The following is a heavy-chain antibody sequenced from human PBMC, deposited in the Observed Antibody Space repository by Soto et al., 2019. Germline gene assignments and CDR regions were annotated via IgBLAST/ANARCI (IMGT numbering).Heavy chain of an antibody. Sequence: SLRLSCAASGFSFSDHYMDWVRQAPGKGLEWVGRTRNKANSYTTEYAASVKGRFTFSRDDSRNSLYLQMNSLKTEDTAVYYCARVRYNWNYGDAFDIWGQGTMVTVSS. V-gene: IGHV3-72*01. J-gene: IGHJ3*02. CDR1: GFSFSDHY. CDR3: ARVRYNWNYGDAFDI. D-gene: IGHD1-7*01. CDR2: TRNKANSYTT.